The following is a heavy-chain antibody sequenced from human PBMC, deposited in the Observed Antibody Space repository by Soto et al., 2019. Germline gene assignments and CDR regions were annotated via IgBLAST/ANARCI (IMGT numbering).Heavy chain of an antibody. CDR1: GGTFSSYA. CDR2: IIPIFGTA. D-gene: IGHD3-22*01. Sequence: QVQLVQSGAAVKKPGSSVKVSCKASGGTFSSYAISWVRQAPGQGLEWMGGIIPIFGTANYAQKFQGRVTITADESTSTAYMELSSLRSEDTAVYYCARGSSMYYYDSSGYPDYWGQGTLVTVSS. V-gene: IGHV1-69*12. J-gene: IGHJ4*02. CDR3: ARGSSMYYYDSSGYPDY.